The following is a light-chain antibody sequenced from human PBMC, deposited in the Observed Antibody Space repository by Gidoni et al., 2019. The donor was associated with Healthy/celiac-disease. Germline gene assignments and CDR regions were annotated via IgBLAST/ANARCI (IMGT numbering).Light chain of an antibody. Sequence: DIQMTQSPSYLSASVGDRVTITFRASQSISSYFNWYQQKPGKATKLLIYAASSLQSGVPSRFNGSGSGTDFTLTISSLQPEDFATYYCQQSYSTPLTFGGGTKVEIK. V-gene: IGKV1-39*01. CDR2: AAS. CDR3: QQSYSTPLT. J-gene: IGKJ4*01. CDR1: QSISSY.